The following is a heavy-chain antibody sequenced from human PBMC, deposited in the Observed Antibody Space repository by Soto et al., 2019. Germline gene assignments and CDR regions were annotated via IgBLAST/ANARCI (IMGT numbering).Heavy chain of an antibody. J-gene: IGHJ5*02. CDR1: GGTFSSYA. CDR3: ARVPISGSYSRYNWFDP. D-gene: IGHD1-26*01. Sequence: SVKVSCKASGGTFSSYAISWVRQAPGQGLEWMGGIIPIFGTANYAQKFQGRVTITADESTSTAYMELSSLRSEDTAVYYCARVPISGSYSRYNWFDPWGQGTLVTVSS. V-gene: IGHV1-69*13. CDR2: IIPIFGTA.